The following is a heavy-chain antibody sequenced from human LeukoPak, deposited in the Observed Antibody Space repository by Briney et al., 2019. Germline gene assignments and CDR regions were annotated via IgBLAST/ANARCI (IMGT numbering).Heavy chain of an antibody. CDR1: GGSIRDSNYH. V-gene: IGHV4-39*07. D-gene: IGHD3-3*01. J-gene: IGHJ4*02. CDR2: IYYSGST. Sequence: SETLSLTCSVSGGSIRDSNYHWAWIRQPPGKGLEWIGNIYYSGSTSYNPSLKSRVTISVDTSKNQFSLKLSSVTAADTAVYYCAREIDFWSGYSDYWGQGNLVTVSS. CDR3: AREIDFWSGYSDY.